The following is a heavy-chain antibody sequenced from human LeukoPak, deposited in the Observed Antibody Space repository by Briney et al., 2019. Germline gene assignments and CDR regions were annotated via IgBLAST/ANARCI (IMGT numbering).Heavy chain of an antibody. J-gene: IGHJ4*02. CDR1: GFTFGDYA. CDR3: ARVLHGYYFY. Sequence: LRLSCTASGFTFGDYAVSWIRQPPGKGLEWIGEINHSGSTNYNPSLKSRVTISVDTSKSQFSLKLSSVTAADTAVYYCARVLHGYYFYWGQGTLVTVSS. D-gene: IGHD3-22*01. V-gene: IGHV4-34*01. CDR2: INHSGST.